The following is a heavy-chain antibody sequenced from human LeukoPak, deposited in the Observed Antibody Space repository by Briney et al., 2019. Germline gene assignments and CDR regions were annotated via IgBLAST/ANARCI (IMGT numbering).Heavy chain of an antibody. CDR1: GGSISSYY. V-gene: IGHV4-59*01. CDR3: AGYMIVEPGAFDI. Sequence: SETLSLTCTVSGGSISSYYWSWIRQPPGKGLEWIGYIYYSGSTNYNPSLKSRVTISVDTSKNQFSLKLSSVTAADTAVYYCAGYMIVEPGAFDIWGQGTMVTVSS. J-gene: IGHJ3*02. CDR2: IYYSGST. D-gene: IGHD3-22*01.